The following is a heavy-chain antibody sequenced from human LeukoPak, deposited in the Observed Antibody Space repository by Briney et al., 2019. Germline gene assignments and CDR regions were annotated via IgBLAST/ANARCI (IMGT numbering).Heavy chain of an antibody. D-gene: IGHD3-10*01. J-gene: IGHJ6*02. CDR1: GYTFTGYY. V-gene: IGHV1-2*02. Sequence: ASVTVSCKASGYTFTGYYMHWVRQAPGQGLEWMGWINPNSGGTNYAQKFQGRVTMTRDTSISTAYMELSRLRSDDTAVYYCARDRVLLWFGERLYGMDVWGQGTTVTVSS. CDR3: ARDRVLLWFGERLYGMDV. CDR2: INPNSGGT.